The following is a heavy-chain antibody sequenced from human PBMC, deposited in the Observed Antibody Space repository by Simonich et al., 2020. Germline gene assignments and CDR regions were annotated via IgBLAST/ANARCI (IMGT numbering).Heavy chain of an antibody. CDR2: INPNRGGT. CDR1: GYTFTGYY. CDR3: ARVEYSSSGYFDL. J-gene: IGHJ2*01. Sequence: QVQLVQSGAEVKKPGASVKVSCKASGYTFTGYYMHWVRQAPGKGLEWMGGINPNRGGTNYAQKFKGRVTMTRDTSISTAYMELSRLRSDDTAGYYCARVEYSSSGYFDLWGRGTLVTVSS. V-gene: IGHV1-2*02. D-gene: IGHD6-6*01.